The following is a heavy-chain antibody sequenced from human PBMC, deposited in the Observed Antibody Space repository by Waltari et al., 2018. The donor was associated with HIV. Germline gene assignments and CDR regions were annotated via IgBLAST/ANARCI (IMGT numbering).Heavy chain of an antibody. CDR3: ARAQDNSGGMAFQF. J-gene: IGHJ1*01. CDR2: MNQRGST. D-gene: IGHD1-1*01. Sequence: QVQLQESGPGLVRPSETLSLTCSVSGYAIRSGYYWGWLRRPPGKGLEWIGSMNQRGSTYQNPPLNTRTKMSMYLTKNRFSLNVTYVTTADTAIYYCARAQDNSGGMAFQFWGRGTLITVSS. CDR1: GYAIRSGYY. V-gene: IGHV4-38-2*02.